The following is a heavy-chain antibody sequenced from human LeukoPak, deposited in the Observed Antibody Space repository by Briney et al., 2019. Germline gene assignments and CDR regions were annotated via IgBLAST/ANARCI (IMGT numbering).Heavy chain of an antibody. V-gene: IGHV3-33*01. D-gene: IGHD3-16*01. CDR1: EFTFSTYG. J-gene: IGHJ4*02. CDR3: ATNQIMIREYYFDY. Sequence: GGSLRLSCAASEFTFSTYGMHWVRQAPGKGLEWVAVIWYDGTNKYYADSVKGRFTISRDNSKNTLYLQMNSLRAEDTAVYYCATNQIMIREYYFDYWGQGTLVTVSS. CDR2: IWYDGTNK.